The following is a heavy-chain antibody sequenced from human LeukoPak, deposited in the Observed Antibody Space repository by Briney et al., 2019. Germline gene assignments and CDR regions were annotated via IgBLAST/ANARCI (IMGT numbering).Heavy chain of an antibody. CDR2: IYSGGST. V-gene: IGHV3-66*02. D-gene: IGHD6-6*01. CDR1: GFSVSSNY. J-gene: IGHJ4*02. Sequence: GGSLRLSCAASGFSVSSNYMSWVRQAPGRGLEWVSVIYSGGSTYYADSMKGRFTISRDNSKNTLYLQMNSLRAEDTAVYYCARDRLSPWQLAQDWGQGTLVTVSS. CDR3: ARDRLSPWQLAQD.